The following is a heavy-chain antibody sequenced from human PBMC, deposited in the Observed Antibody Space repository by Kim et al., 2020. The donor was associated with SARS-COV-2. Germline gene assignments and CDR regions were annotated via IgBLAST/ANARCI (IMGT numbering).Heavy chain of an antibody. CDR2: IYYSGST. Sequence: SETLSLTCTVSGGSISSGGYYWSWIRQHPGKGLEWIGYIYYSGSTYYNPSLKSRVTISVDTSKNQLSLKLSSVTAADTAVYYCARAGDSSGYYSIERLFDYWGQGTLVTVSS. CDR1: GGSISSGGYY. CDR3: ARAGDSSGYYSIERLFDY. V-gene: IGHV4-31*03. D-gene: IGHD3-22*01. J-gene: IGHJ4*02.